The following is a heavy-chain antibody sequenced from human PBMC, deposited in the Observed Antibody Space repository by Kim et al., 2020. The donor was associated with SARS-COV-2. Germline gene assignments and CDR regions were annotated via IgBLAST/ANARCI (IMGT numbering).Heavy chain of an antibody. CDR3: ARATQALTGYRYWYFDL. CDR1: GFTFSSYD. J-gene: IGHJ2*01. V-gene: IGHV3-13*05. D-gene: IGHD3-9*01. CDR2: IGTAGDP. Sequence: GGSLRLSCAASGFTFSSYDMHWVRQATGKGLEWVSAIGTAGDPYYPGSVKGRFTISRENAKNSLYLQMNSLRAGDTAVYYCARATQALTGYRYWYFDLWGRGTLVTVSS.